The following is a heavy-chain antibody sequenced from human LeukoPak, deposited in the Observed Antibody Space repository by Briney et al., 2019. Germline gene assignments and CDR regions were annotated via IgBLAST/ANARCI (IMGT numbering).Heavy chain of an antibody. CDR1: GGSISSGSYY. Sequence: SETLSLTCTVSGGSISSGSYYWNWIRQPAGKGLEWLGNIFTRGTTNYNASLESRLTISLDTARNQFSLSLRSVTAADTAIYFCARSSLAVYFNYWGQGTLVTASS. CDR2: IFTRGTT. D-gene: IGHD6-19*01. J-gene: IGHJ4*02. V-gene: IGHV4-61*09. CDR3: ARSSLAVYFNY.